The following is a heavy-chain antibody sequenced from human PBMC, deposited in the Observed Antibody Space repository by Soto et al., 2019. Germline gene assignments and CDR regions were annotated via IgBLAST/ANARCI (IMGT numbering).Heavy chain of an antibody. V-gene: IGHV4-30-4*01. CDR2: VYYSGTT. Sequence: QVQLQESGPGLVKPSQTLSLTCTVSGGSISTDDHYWSWIRQSPGKGLEWIGYVYYSGTTHYNPSLTXRLXXSXHPSKNHFSLQLTSVTAADTAVYYCATLRSRWNIDYWGQGTLVTVSS. J-gene: IGHJ4*02. CDR1: GGSISTDDHY. CDR3: ATLRSRWNIDY. D-gene: IGHD1-1*01.